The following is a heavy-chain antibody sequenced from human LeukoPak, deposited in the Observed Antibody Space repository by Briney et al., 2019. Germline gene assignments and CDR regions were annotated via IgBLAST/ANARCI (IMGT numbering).Heavy chain of an antibody. J-gene: IGHJ4*02. CDR2: IIPIFGTA. D-gene: IGHD5-12*01. CDR3: ARSGSDTRYDY. Sequence: ASVKVSCKASGGTFTRYAISWVRQAPGQGLEWMGGIIPIFGTANYEQKFQGRVTITADESTSTAYMERSSLRSEDTAVYYCARSGSDTRYDYWGQGTPVSVSS. CDR1: GGTFTRYA. V-gene: IGHV1-69*01.